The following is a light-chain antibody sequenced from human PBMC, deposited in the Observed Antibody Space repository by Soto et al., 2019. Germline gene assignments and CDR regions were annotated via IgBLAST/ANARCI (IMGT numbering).Light chain of an antibody. CDR3: QQRSSWPPALT. J-gene: IGKJ4*01. CDR2: DVS. CDR1: QSVGNF. V-gene: IGKV3-11*01. Sequence: EIVLTQSPGTQSLSPGERATLSCRASQSVGNFLAWYQQKPGQAPRLLIYDVSNRATGIPARFSGSGSGTDFILTISSLEPEDFAVYYCQQRSSWPPALTFGGGTKVDI.